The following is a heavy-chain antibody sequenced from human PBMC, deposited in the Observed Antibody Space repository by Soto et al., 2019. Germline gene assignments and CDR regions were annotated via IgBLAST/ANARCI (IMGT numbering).Heavy chain of an antibody. D-gene: IGHD3-22*01. CDR1: GGTFSSYA. J-gene: IGHJ6*02. V-gene: IGHV1-69*13. Sequence: SVKVSCKASGGTFSSYAISWVRQAPGQGLEWMGGIIPIFGTANYAQKFQGRVTITADESTSTAYMELSSLRSEDTAVYYCARGPRRDYYDSSGYYPPRDWYYGMDVWGQGTTVTVSS. CDR2: IIPIFGTA. CDR3: ARGPRRDYYDSSGYYPPRDWYYGMDV.